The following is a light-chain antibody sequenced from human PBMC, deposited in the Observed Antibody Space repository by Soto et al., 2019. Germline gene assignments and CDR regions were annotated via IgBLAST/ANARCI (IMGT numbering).Light chain of an antibody. CDR3: QQYIDWPET. CDR1: QSVGSN. J-gene: IGKJ2*01. CDR2: GAS. Sequence: EIVMTQSPATLSVSPGERATLSCRASQSVGSNLAWYQQKPGQAPSLLISGASTRATGIPARFSGSGSGTGFTLTISSLQSEDFAVYYCQQYIDWPETFGQGTKVEIK. V-gene: IGKV3D-15*01.